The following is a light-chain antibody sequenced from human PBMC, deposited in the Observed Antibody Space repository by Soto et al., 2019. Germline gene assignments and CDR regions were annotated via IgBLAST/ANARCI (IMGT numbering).Light chain of an antibody. J-gene: IGKJ4*01. CDR1: QSVSSSY. CDR2: GAS. CDR3: QQYCRSPST. Sequence: EIVLTQSPGTLSLSPGERATLSCRARQSVSSSYLAWYQQKPGQAPRLLIYGASSRATGIPDRFSGSGSGTDFTLTISRLEPEDVAVYYCQQYCRSPSTFGGGTKVDIK. V-gene: IGKV3-20*01.